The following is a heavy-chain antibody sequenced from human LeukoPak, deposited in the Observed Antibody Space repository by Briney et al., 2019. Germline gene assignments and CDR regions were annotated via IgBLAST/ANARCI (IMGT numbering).Heavy chain of an antibody. CDR1: GFTFGSYA. CDR2: IRGSGRST. CDR3: AKDVGGIAVAGKGYFDY. V-gene: IGHV3-23*01. J-gene: IGHJ4*02. Sequence: GGSLRLSCAASGFTFGSYAMSSVRQAPGKGLGWVSAIRGSGRSTYYADSVKGQVTISRDNSKNTLYLQMNSLRAEDTAVYYCAKDVGGIAVAGKGYFDYWGQGTLVTVSS. D-gene: IGHD6-19*01.